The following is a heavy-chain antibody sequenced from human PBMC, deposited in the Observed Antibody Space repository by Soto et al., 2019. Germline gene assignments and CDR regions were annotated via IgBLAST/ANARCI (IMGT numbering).Heavy chain of an antibody. CDR3: ARVPDSSRWYLPFDT. D-gene: IGHD6-13*01. V-gene: IGHV4-30-2*01. CDR1: GGSISSGGYS. Sequence: SETLSLTCAVSGGSISSGGYSWSWIRQPPGKGLEWIGYIYHSGSTYYNPSLKSRVTISVDRSKNQFSLNLNSVTAADTAVYYCARVPDSSRWYLPFDTWGQGTLVTVSS. J-gene: IGHJ5*02. CDR2: IYHSGST.